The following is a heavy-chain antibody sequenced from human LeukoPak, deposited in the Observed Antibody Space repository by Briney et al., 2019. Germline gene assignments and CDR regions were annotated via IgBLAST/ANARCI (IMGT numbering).Heavy chain of an antibody. CDR3: AKPSGGYSYGLDY. D-gene: IGHD5-18*01. J-gene: IGHJ4*02. CDR2: ISGSGGST. V-gene: IGHV3-23*01. Sequence: GGSLRLSCAASGFTFSSYWMHWVRQAPGKGLEWVSAISGSGGSTYYADSVKGRFTISRDNSKNTLYLQMNSLRAEDTAVYYCAKPSGGYSYGLDYWGQGTLVTVSS. CDR1: GFTFSSYW.